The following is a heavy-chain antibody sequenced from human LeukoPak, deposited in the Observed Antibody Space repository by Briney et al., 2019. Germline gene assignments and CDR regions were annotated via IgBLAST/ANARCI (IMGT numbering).Heavy chain of an antibody. V-gene: IGHV3-48*03. J-gene: IGHJ4*02. Sequence: GGSLRLSCAASGFTFSNYEMNWVRQAPGKGLEWVSYVSSTGSTIYYADSVKGRFTISRDNAKNSLYLQMNSLRAEDTAVYYCARGARGSGTASDYWGQGTLVTVSS. CDR2: VSSTGSTI. CDR1: GFTFSNYE. CDR3: ARGARGSGTASDY. D-gene: IGHD3-10*01.